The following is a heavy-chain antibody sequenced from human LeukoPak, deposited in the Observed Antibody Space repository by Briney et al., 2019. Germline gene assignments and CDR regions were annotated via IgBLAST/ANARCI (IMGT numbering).Heavy chain of an antibody. CDR1: GFTFDTCW. J-gene: IGHJ3*02. CDR2: IYSGGST. Sequence: PGGSLRLSCAASGFTFDTCWMGWVRQAPGKGLEWVSVIYSGGSTYYADSVKGRFTISRDNSKNTLYLQMNSLRAEDTAVYYCASDAFDIWGQGTMVTVSS. CDR3: ASDAFDI. V-gene: IGHV3-53*01.